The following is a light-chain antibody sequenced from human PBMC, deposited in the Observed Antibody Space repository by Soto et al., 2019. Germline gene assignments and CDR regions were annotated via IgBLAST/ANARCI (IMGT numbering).Light chain of an antibody. CDR3: QQCSSWPPL. CDR1: QSVGTY. V-gene: IGKV3-11*01. Sequence: EIVLTQSPATLSLYPGERATLSCRASQSVGTYLVWYQQKPGQAPRLLIHGASNRATGIPARFSGSGSGTDFTLAISSLEPEDFAVYYCQQCSSWPPLFGQGTRPEIK. J-gene: IGKJ5*01. CDR2: GAS.